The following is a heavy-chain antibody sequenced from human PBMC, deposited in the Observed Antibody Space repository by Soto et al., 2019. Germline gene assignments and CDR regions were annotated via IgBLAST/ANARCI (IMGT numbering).Heavy chain of an antibody. CDR1: GDSVSSTSTA. CDR3: ARGSYYSGWV. D-gene: IGHD6-19*01. Sequence: SQTLSLTCAISGDSVSSTSTAWSWIRQSPSRGLEWLGRTYYRSNWYTDYAVSVKSRITISPDTSKNQFSLQLNSVAPEDTAVYYCARGSYYSGWVWGQGTLVTVSS. J-gene: IGHJ4*02. CDR2: TYYRSNWYT. V-gene: IGHV6-1*01.